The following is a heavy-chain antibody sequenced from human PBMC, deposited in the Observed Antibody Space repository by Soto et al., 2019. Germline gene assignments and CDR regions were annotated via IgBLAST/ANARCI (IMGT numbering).Heavy chain of an antibody. CDR3: ARGVTMVRGVIIPWFDP. D-gene: IGHD3-10*01. V-gene: IGHV4-30-4*01. J-gene: IGHJ5*02. CDR1: GGSISSGDYY. Sequence: PSGTLSLTCTVSGGSISSGDYYWSWIRQPPGKGLEWIGYIYYSGSTYYNPSLKSRVTISVDTSKNHFSLKLSSVTAADTAVYYCARGVTMVRGVIIPWFDPWGQGTLVT. CDR2: IYYSGST.